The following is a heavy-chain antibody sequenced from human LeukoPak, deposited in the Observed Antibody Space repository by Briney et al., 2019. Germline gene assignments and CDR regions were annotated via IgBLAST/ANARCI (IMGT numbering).Heavy chain of an antibody. D-gene: IGHD3-22*01. CDR3: ARELPPVVTYYFDY. CDR1: GFTFSSYS. V-gene: IGHV3-48*01. CDR2: LSSGSSTI. Sequence: PGGSLRLSCAASGFTFSSYSMNWVRQAPGKGLEWVSYLSSGSSTIYYADSVKGRFTISRDNAKNTLYLQMNSLRAEDTAVYYCARELPPVVTYYFDYWGQGTLVTVSS. J-gene: IGHJ4*02.